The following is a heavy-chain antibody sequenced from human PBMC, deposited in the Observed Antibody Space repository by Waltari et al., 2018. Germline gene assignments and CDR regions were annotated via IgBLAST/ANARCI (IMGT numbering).Heavy chain of an antibody. CDR3: ARDPRLDCSSTSCYTGWFDP. CDR2: IYTSGST. D-gene: IGHD2-2*02. Sequence: QVQLQESGPGLVKPSETLTLTCTVSGGSISSYYWSWIRQPAGKGLEWIGRIYTSGSTNYHPFHERRVRMSVDTSKNQFSLNLSSVTAADTAVYYCARDPRLDCSSTSCYTGWFDPWGQGTLVTVSS. CDR1: GGSISSYY. J-gene: IGHJ5*02. V-gene: IGHV4-4*07.